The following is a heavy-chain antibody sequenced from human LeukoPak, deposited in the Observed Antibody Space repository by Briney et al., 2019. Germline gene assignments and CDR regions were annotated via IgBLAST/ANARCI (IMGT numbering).Heavy chain of an antibody. J-gene: IGHJ3*02. CDR2: ISSSGSTI. CDR3: ASHYGSGSYSGDAFDI. CDR1: GFTFSSYE. D-gene: IGHD3-10*01. V-gene: IGHV3-48*03. Sequence: GGSLRLSCAASGFTFSSYEMNWVRQAPGKGLEWVSYISSSGSTIYYADSVKGRFTISRDNAKNSLYLQMNSLRAEDTAVYYCASHYGSGSYSGDAFDIWGQGTMVTVSS.